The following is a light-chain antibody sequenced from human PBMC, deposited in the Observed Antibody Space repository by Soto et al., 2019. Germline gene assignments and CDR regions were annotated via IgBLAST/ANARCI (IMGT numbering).Light chain of an antibody. CDR1: QSVLYSSNNKNY. J-gene: IGKJ1*01. CDR2: WAS. CDR3: QQYYCPWK. Sequence: DIVMTQSPDSLAVSLGERATINCKSSQSVLYSSNNKNYLAWYQQKPGQPPKLLIYWASTRESGVPDRFSGSGSGTDFTITISSLQAEDVAVYYCQQYYCPWKFGQGTKVEIK. V-gene: IGKV4-1*01.